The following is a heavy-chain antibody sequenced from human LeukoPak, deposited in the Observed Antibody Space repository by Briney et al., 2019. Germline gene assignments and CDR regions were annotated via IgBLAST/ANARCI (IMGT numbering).Heavy chain of an antibody. CDR1: GFTFSSYA. CDR2: ISNNGGTT. D-gene: IGHD5-18*01. Sequence: GGPLRLSCSTSGFTFSSYAIHWVRQAPGQGLEYVSGISNNGGTTYYADSVKGRFTISRDNSKKTVYLQMSSLRAEDTAVYHCVKDTGYSYGSGDYWGQGTLVTVSS. CDR3: VKDTGYSYGSGDY. J-gene: IGHJ4*02. V-gene: IGHV3-64D*09.